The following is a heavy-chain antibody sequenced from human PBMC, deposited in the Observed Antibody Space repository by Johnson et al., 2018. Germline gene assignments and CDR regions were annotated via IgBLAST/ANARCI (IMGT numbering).Heavy chain of an antibody. Sequence: QVQLVESGGGVVQPGRSLRLSCGASGFTFSNFGMHWVRQAPGKGLEWVADISYDGRNKKYGDSVKGRFAISRENSKNTLYLQMNSLRAGDTALYYCAKDGGFDAFDIWGQGTMVTVSS. V-gene: IGHV3-30*18. J-gene: IGHJ3*02. CDR3: AKDGGFDAFDI. CDR1: GFTFSNFG. CDR2: ISYDGRNK. D-gene: IGHD2-15*01.